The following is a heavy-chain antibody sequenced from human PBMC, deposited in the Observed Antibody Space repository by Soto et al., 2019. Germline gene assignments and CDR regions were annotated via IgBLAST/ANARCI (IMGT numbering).Heavy chain of an antibody. D-gene: IGHD1-26*01. CDR2: IVVGSGNT. CDR1: GFTFTSSA. V-gene: IGHV1-58*01. Sequence: SVKVSCKASGFTFTSSAVQWVRQARGQRLEWIGWIVVGSGNTNYVQKFQERVTITRDMSTSTAYMELSSLRSEDTAVYYCAARRGDLLRIGLFAFDIWGQGTMVTVSS. J-gene: IGHJ3*02. CDR3: AARRGDLLRIGLFAFDI.